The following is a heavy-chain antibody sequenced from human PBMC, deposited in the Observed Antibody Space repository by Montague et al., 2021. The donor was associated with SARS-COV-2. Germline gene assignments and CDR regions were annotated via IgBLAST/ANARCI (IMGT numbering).Heavy chain of an antibody. CDR1: GFTFNNYD. Sequence: SLRLSCAASGFTFNNYDMTWVRQAPGRGLEWVSIIYSDGSSTYYADSVKGRFTISRDDSKNTLYLQMNSLRAEDTAVYSCTKGGRNFYELDGFDSWGQGTPVTVSS. CDR2: IYSDGSST. V-gene: IGHV3-23*03. J-gene: IGHJ4*02. D-gene: IGHD3-3*01. CDR3: TKGGRNFYELDGFDS.